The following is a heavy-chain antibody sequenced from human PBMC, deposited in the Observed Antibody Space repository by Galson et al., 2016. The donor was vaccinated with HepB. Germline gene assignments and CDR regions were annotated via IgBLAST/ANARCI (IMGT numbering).Heavy chain of an antibody. Sequence: SLRLSCAASGFTFSSYGMHWVRQAPGKGLEWVAVIWYDGSNKYYADSVKGRFTISRDNSKNTLYLQMNSLRAEDTAVYYCAKDYCSSNSCHFSYWGQGTLVTVSS. CDR3: AKDYCSSNSCHFSY. CDR2: IWYDGSNK. D-gene: IGHD2-2*01. J-gene: IGHJ4*02. V-gene: IGHV3-33*06. CDR1: GFTFSSYG.